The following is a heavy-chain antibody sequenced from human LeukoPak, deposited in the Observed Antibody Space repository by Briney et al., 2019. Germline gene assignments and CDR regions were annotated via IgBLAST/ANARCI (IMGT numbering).Heavy chain of an antibody. V-gene: IGHV4-34*01. CDR1: GGSFSGYY. CDR2: TNHSGST. Sequence: TSETLSLTCAVYGGSFSGYYWSWIRQPPGKGLEWIGETNHSGSTNYNPSLKSRVTISVDTSKNQFSLKLSSVTAADTAVYYCARDPTGELHYIWFDPWGQGTLVTVSS. J-gene: IGHJ5*02. D-gene: IGHD1-1*01. CDR3: ARDPTGELHYIWFDP.